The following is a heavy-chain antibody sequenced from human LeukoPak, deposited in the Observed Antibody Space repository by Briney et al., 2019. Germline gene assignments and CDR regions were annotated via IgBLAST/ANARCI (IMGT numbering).Heavy chain of an antibody. J-gene: IGHJ4*02. CDR1: GFTFSSYA. D-gene: IGHD1-26*01. Sequence: GGSLRLSCAASGFTFSSYAMSWVRQAPGKGLEWVSAISGSGGSTYYADSVKGRFTISRDNSKNTLYLQMNSLRAEDTAVYYCAKDVVGATKGGYLDYWGQGTLVTVSS. CDR3: AKDVVGATKGGYLDY. V-gene: IGHV3-23*01. CDR2: ISGSGGST.